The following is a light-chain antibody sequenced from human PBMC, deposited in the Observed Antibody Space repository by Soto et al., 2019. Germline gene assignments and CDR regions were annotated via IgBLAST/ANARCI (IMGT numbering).Light chain of an antibody. V-gene: IGLV6-57*04. CDR2: ENN. J-gene: IGLJ2*01. Sequence: NFMLTQPHSVSESPGKTLSISCTRSSGSIANNYVQWYQQRPGSAHTTVIYENNQRRSGVPDRFSGSTDGSSNSASLTISGLQTEDEADYYCQSYDSDFVVLGGGTKLTVL. CDR1: SGSIANNY. CDR3: QSYDSDFVV.